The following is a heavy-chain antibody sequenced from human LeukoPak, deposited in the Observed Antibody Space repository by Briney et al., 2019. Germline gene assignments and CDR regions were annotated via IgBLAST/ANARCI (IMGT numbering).Heavy chain of an antibody. V-gene: IGHV3-64*01. D-gene: IGHD3-10*01. CDR2: ISSNGGST. Sequence: GGSLRLSCAGSGFTFSSYAMHWVRQAPGKGLEYVSAISSNGGSTYYANSVKGRFTISRDNSKNTLYLQMGSLRAEDMAVYYCARGRYGSGSYYARSYYFDYWGQGTLVTVSS. CDR3: ARGRYGSGSYYARSYYFDY. J-gene: IGHJ4*02. CDR1: GFTFSSYA.